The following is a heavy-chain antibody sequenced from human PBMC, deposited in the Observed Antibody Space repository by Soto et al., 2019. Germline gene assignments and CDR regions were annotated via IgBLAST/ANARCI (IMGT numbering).Heavy chain of an antibody. CDR3: AARYCGGGSCYSNEDAVDV. D-gene: IGHD2-15*01. Sequence: SVKVSFKASGFTFKKSIVQWVRQARGQRLEWIGWIVVDSGTTKYAQVLQERVAITRDLSTSTAHMELSSLRSEDTAVYYCAARYCGGGSCYSNEDAVDVWGQGTRVTVSS. CDR2: IVVDSGTT. CDR1: GFTFKKSI. V-gene: IGHV1-58*01. J-gene: IGHJ3*01.